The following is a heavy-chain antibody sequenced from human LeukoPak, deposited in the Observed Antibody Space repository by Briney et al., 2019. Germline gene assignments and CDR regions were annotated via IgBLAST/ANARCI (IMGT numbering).Heavy chain of an antibody. CDR3: ARGGGGYDHNFDY. D-gene: IGHD5-12*01. CDR2: IYYSGST. V-gene: IGHV4-59*01. J-gene: IGHJ4*02. CDR1: GGSISNFY. Sequence: KPSETLSLTCTVSGGSISNFYWSWIRQPPEKGLEWIGYIYYSGSTNYNPSLKSRVTISVDTSNNQFSLKLSSATAADTAVYYCARGGGGYDHNFDYWGQGTLVTVSS.